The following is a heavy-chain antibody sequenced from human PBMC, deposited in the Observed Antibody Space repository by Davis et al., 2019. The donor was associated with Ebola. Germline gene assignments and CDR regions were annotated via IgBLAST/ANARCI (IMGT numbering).Heavy chain of an antibody. CDR2: ISSSSSTI. D-gene: IGHD3-22*01. J-gene: IGHJ4*02. CDR1: GFTFRSYS. Sequence: GGSLRLSCAASGFTFRSYSMNWVRQAPGKGLEWVSYISSSSSTIYYADSVKGRFTISRDNAKNSLYLQMNSLRDEDTAVYYCASSASLVVVAPFDSWGQGTLVAVSS. V-gene: IGHV3-48*02. CDR3: ASSASLVVVAPFDS.